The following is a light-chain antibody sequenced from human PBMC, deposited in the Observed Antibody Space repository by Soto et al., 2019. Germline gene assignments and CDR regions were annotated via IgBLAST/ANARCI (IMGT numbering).Light chain of an antibody. CDR1: SGDIGDYNY. CDR2: DVS. V-gene: IGLV2-14*01. CDR3: CSYTRSGTLI. Sequence: QSALTQPASVSGSPGQSSTISCVGTSGDIGDYNYVSWYQQHPGKVPKVIIYDVSNRPSGVSYRFSGTKSGNTASLTVSGLQAEYEADYYCCSYTRSGTLIFGTGTKLTVL. J-gene: IGLJ1*01.